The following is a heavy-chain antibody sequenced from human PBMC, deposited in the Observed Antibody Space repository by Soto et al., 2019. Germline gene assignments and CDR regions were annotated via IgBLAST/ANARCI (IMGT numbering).Heavy chain of an antibody. CDR1: GFTFSSYW. V-gene: IGHV3-74*01. CDR2: INSDGSSI. CDR3: ARGAVEMATKWGATIWHYFDY. J-gene: IGHJ4*02. D-gene: IGHD5-12*01. Sequence: GGSLRLSCAASGFTFSSYWMHWVRQAPGKGLVWVSRINSDGSSISYADSVKGRFTISRDNAKNTLYLQMNSLRVEYTAVYYCARGAVEMATKWGATIWHYFDYWGQGTLVTVSS.